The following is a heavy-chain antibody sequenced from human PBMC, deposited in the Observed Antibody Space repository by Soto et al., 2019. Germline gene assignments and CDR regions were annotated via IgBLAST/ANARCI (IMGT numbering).Heavy chain of an antibody. Sequence: PGGSLRLSCAASGFTFSSYAMSWVRQAPGKGLEWVSAISGSGGSTYYADSVKGRFTISRDNSKNTLYLQMNSLRAEDTAVYYCAKDVKIQLWRRFLGYFDYWGQGTLVTVSS. CDR3: AKDVKIQLWRRFLGYFDY. J-gene: IGHJ4*02. CDR2: ISGSGGST. D-gene: IGHD5-18*01. V-gene: IGHV3-23*01. CDR1: GFTFSSYA.